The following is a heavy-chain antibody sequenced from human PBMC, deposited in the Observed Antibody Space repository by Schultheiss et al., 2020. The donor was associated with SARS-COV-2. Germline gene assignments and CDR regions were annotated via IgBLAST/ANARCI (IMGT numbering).Heavy chain of an antibody. CDR2: INHSGST. D-gene: IGHD3-10*01. CDR1: GGSFSGYY. V-gene: IGHV4-34*01. J-gene: IGHJ3*02. Sequence: SETLSLTCAVYGGSFSGYYWSWIRQPPGKGLEWIGEINHSGSTNYNPSLKSRVTISVDTSKNQFSLKLSSVTAADTAVYYCARDEYGSGRKRSAFDIWGQGTIVTVSS. CDR3: ARDEYGSGRKRSAFDI.